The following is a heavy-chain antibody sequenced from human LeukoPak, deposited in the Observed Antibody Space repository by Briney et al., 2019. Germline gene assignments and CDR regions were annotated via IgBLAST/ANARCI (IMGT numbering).Heavy chain of an antibody. Sequence: GGSLRLSCAASGFTVSSNYMSWVRQAPGKGLEGVSVIYSGGSTYYADSVKGRFTISRDNSKNTLCLQMNSLRAEDTAVYYCARVLGYDFWSGLDYWGQGTLVTVSS. D-gene: IGHD3-3*01. J-gene: IGHJ4*02. V-gene: IGHV3-66*02. CDR1: GFTVSSNY. CDR3: ARVLGYDFWSGLDY. CDR2: IYSGGST.